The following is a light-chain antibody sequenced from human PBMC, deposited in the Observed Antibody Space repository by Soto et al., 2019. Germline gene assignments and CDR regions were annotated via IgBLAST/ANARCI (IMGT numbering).Light chain of an antibody. Sequence: DIPMTPSPSSLSASVGDRVTITCRASQGIRNDLGWYQQKPGKAPTRLISAAASLQSGVPSRFSGSGSGTEVTLTTSSLHPEDFATYSRLQHNSYPYTFGRGTKLEIK. CDR1: QGIRND. CDR2: AAA. J-gene: IGKJ2*01. CDR3: LQHNSYPYT. V-gene: IGKV1-17*01.